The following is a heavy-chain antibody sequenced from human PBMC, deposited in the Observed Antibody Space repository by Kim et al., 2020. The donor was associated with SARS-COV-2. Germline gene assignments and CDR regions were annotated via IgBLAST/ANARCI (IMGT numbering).Heavy chain of an antibody. V-gene: IGHV4-31*03. CDR2: IYYSGST. J-gene: IGHJ5*02. CDR3: ARTRRYYDSSGPGGQVWFDP. CDR1: GGSISSGGYY. Sequence: SETLSLTCTVSGGSISSGGYYWSWIRQHPGKGLEWIGYIYYSGSTYYNPSLKSRVTISVDTSKNQFSLKLSSVTAAATAVYYCARTRRYYDSSGPGGQVWFDPWGQGTLVTVSS. D-gene: IGHD3-22*01.